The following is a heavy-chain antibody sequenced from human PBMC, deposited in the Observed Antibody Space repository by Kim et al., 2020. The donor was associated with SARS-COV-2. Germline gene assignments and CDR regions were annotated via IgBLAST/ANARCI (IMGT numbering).Heavy chain of an antibody. D-gene: IGHD2-2*01. Sequence: ASVKVSCKASGYTFTGYYMHWVRQAPGQGLEWMGRINPNSGGTNYAQKFQGRVTMTRDTSISTAYMELSRLRSDDTAVYYCARGKRGPAAMLWVIDYWGQGTLVTVSS. CDR1: GYTFTGYY. CDR3: ARGKRGPAAMLWVIDY. J-gene: IGHJ4*02. V-gene: IGHV1-2*06. CDR2: INPNSGGT.